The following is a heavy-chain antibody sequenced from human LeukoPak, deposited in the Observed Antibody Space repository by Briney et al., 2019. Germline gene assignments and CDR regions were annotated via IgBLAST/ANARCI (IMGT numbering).Heavy chain of an antibody. Sequence: GGSLRLSCAASGFTFSSYSMNWVRQAPGKGLEWVSSISSSSSYIYYADSVKGRFTISRDNAKNSLYLQMNSLRAEDTAMYYCARQLRLSYYFDYWGQGTLVTVSS. CDR1: GFTFSSYS. CDR2: ISSSSSYI. CDR3: ARQLRLSYYFDY. V-gene: IGHV3-21*04. J-gene: IGHJ4*02. D-gene: IGHD2/OR15-2a*01.